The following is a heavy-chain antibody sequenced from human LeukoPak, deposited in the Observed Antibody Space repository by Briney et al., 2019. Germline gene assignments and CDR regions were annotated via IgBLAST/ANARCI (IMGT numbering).Heavy chain of an antibody. Sequence: ESSETLSLTCAVYGGSFSGYYWSWIRQPPGKGLEWIGEINHSGSTNYNPSLKSRVTISVDTSKNQFSLKLSSVTAADTAVYYCARGRSIVVVPAATPAMDVWGKGTTVTVSS. CDR3: ARGRSIVVVPAATPAMDV. J-gene: IGHJ6*03. D-gene: IGHD2-2*01. CDR1: GGSFSGYY. V-gene: IGHV4-34*01. CDR2: INHSGST.